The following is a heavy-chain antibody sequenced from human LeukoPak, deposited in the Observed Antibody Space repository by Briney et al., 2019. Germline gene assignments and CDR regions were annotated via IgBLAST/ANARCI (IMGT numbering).Heavy chain of an antibody. V-gene: IGHV4-59*01. CDR3: ARDGREGYSSSWYGPYFDY. D-gene: IGHD6-13*01. CDR2: IYYSGST. Sequence: SETLSLTCTVSGGSISSYYWSWIRQPPGKGLEWIGYIYYSGSTNYNPSLKSRVTISVDTSKNQFSLKLSSVTAADTAVYYCARDGREGYSSSWYGPYFDYWGQGTLVTVSS. CDR1: GGSISSYY. J-gene: IGHJ4*02.